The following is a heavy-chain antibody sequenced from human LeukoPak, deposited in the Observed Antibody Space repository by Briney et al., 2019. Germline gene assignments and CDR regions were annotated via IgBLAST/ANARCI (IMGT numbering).Heavy chain of an antibody. D-gene: IGHD3-22*01. CDR1: GDSVSRSDSY. J-gene: IGHJ1*01. CDR3: ARRRYYDGSGYLE. Sequence: SETLSLTCSVSGDSVSRSDSYWDWIRQPPGKGLEWIGTIYHSGRTYYSPSLKSRVTMSVDPSNNPFSLNLRSVTAADTAGYYCARRRYYDGSGYLEWGQGTLLSVSS. CDR2: IYHSGRT. V-gene: IGHV4-39*01.